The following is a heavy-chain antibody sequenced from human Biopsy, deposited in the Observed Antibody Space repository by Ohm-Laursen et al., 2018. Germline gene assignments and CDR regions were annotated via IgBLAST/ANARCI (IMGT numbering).Heavy chain of an antibody. CDR3: AGRGSGGRSFDY. CDR2: ISNSANT. D-gene: IGHD2-15*01. Sequence: TLSLTCAVSGDSINSSYWSWIRQPPGKGLEWIGFISNSANTNYNPSLKSRVTISVDTSKNHISLKLVSVTVADTAVFYRAGRGSGGRSFDYWGQGSLVTVSS. J-gene: IGHJ4*02. CDR1: GDSINSSY. V-gene: IGHV4-59*08.